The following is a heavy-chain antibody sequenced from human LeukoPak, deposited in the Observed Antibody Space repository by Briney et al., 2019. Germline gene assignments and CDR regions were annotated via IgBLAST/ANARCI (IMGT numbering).Heavy chain of an antibody. CDR1: GFTFSEYY. J-gene: IGHJ4*02. D-gene: IGHD6-19*01. V-gene: IGHV3-11*01. CDR3: ARETVAGTFDY. CDR2: ISSTADIV. Sequence: GGSLRLSCAASGFTFSEYYMSWIRQAPGKGLEWVADISSTADIVSYADFVLGRFTISRGNGDDSLSLQLNSLRAEDTAVYYCARETVAGTFDYWSQGTLVTVSS.